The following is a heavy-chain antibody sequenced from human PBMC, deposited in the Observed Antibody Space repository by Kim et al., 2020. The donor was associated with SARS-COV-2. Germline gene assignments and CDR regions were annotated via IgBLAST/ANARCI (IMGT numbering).Heavy chain of an antibody. CDR2: IYHSGST. Sequence: SETLSLTCAVSGGSISSSNWWSWVRQPPGKGLEWIGEIYHSGSTNYNPSLKSRVTISVDKSKNQFSLKLSSVTAADTAVYYCARDQAVAGLSYGMDVWGQGTTVTVSS. CDR3: ARDQAVAGLSYGMDV. V-gene: IGHV4-4*02. CDR1: GGSISSSNW. J-gene: IGHJ6*02. D-gene: IGHD6-19*01.